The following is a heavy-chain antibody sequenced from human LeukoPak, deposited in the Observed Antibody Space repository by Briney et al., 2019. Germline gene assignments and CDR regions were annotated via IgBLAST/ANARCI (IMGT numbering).Heavy chain of an antibody. CDR1: GGTFSSYA. Sequence: SVKVSCKASGGTFSSYAISWVRQAPGQGLEWMGRIIPILGIANYAQTFQGRVTITADKSTSTAYMELSRLRSEDTAVYYCARESGWTYNWFDPWGQGTLVTVSS. V-gene: IGHV1-69*04. CDR3: ARESGWTYNWFDP. D-gene: IGHD6-19*01. J-gene: IGHJ5*02. CDR2: IIPILGIA.